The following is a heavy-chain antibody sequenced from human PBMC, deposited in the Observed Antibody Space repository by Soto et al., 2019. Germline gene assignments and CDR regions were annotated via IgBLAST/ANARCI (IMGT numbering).Heavy chain of an antibody. Sequence: SGPTLVNPTQTLTLTCTFSGFSLSTSGMCVSWIRQPPGKALEWLALIDWDGDKYYSTSLKTRLTISKDTSKNQVVLTMTNMDPVDTATYYCARMPADTAMVPTYYYYGMDVWGQGTTVTVSS. V-gene: IGHV2-70*01. CDR2: IDWDGDK. CDR1: GFSLSTSGMC. D-gene: IGHD5-18*01. J-gene: IGHJ6*02. CDR3: ARMPADTAMVPTYYYYGMDV.